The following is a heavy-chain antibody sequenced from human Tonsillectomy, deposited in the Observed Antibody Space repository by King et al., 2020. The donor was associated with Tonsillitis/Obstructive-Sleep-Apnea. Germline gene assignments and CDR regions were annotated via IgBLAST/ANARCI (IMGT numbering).Heavy chain of an antibody. CDR3: ARAPGVTSP. CDR1: GFTVSSNY. Sequence: VQLVESGGGLIQPGESLRLSCAASGFTVSSNYMTWVRRAPGKGLEWVSGIYSDGTTYYADSVRGRFSISRDDSKNTLDLQMNSLRAEDTAVYYCARAPGVTSPWGQGALVTVSS. V-gene: IGHV3-53*01. J-gene: IGHJ5*02. CDR2: IYSDGTT. D-gene: IGHD2-8*01.